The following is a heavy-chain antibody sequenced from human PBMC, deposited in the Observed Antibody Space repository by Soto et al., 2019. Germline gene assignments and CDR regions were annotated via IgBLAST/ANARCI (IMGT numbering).Heavy chain of an antibody. CDR2: ISGSGGSI. Sequence: GKGLEWVSGISGSGGSINYADSVKGRFTISRDNSKNTLYLQMNSLRAEDTAIYYCAKHEGPYYGDEDYWGQGPLVSVSS. D-gene: IGHD3-10*01. CDR3: AKHEGPYYGDEDY. V-gene: IGHV3-23*01. J-gene: IGHJ4*02.